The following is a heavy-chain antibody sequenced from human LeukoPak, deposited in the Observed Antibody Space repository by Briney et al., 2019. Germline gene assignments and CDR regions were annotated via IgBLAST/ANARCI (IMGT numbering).Heavy chain of an antibody. Sequence: SETLSLTCSVSGGSISNYYWGWIRQPPGKGLEWIGYISYSGSSNYNPSLKSRVTISVDTSKNQFSLKLSSVTAADTAVYYCAKDQDGGVWFDPWGQGTLVTVSS. V-gene: IGHV4-59*01. CDR2: ISYSGSS. CDR3: AKDQDGGVWFDP. CDR1: GGSISNYY. J-gene: IGHJ5*02.